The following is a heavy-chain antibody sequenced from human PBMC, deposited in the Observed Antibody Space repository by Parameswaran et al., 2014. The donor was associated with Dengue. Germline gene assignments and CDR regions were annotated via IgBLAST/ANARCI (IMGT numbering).Heavy chain of an antibody. D-gene: IGHD3-22*01. CDR3: ARAHYYDSSGYYPDAFDI. V-gene: IGHV3-53*01. Sequence: VRQAPGKGLEWVSVIYSGGSTYYADSVKGRFTISRDNSKNTLYLQMNSLRAEDTAVYYCARAHYYDSSGYYPDAFDIWGQGTMVTVSS. CDR2: IYSGGST. J-gene: IGHJ3*02.